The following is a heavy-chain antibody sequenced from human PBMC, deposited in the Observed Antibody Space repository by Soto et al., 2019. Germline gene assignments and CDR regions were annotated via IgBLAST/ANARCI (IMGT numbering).Heavy chain of an antibody. CDR2: ISGSGGST. V-gene: IGHV3-23*01. Sequence: GGSLRLSCAASGFTFSSYAMSWVRQAPGKGLGWVSAISGSGGSTYYADSVKGRFTISRDNSKNTLYLQMNSLRAEDTAVYYCAKSYIVVVPAAILYFDYWGQGTLVTVSS. J-gene: IGHJ4*02. D-gene: IGHD2-2*01. CDR3: AKSYIVVVPAAILYFDY. CDR1: GFTFSSYA.